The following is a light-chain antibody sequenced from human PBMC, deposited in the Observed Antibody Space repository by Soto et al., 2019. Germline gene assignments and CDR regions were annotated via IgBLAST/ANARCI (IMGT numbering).Light chain of an antibody. V-gene: IGKV3-11*01. J-gene: IGKJ2*01. Sequence: IVLTQSPATLSLSPGERATLSCRASQSVRSYLAWYQQKPGQAPRLLIYDASNRATGIPARFSGSGSGTDFTLTISSLEPEDFAVYYCQQRSNWYTFGQGTKLEIK. CDR2: DAS. CDR3: QQRSNWYT. CDR1: QSVRSY.